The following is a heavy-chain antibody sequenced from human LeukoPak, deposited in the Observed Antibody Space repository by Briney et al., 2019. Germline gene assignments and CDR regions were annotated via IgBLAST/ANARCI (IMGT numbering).Heavy chain of an antibody. CDR2: IWYDGSNK. Sequence: AGGSLRLSCAASGFTFSSYGVHWVRQAPGKGLEWVAVIWYDGSNKYYADSVKGRFTISRDNSKNTLYLQMNSLRAEDTAVYYCTSPPGHYGSGPSDYWGQGTLVTVSS. V-gene: IGHV3-33*01. CDR3: TSPPGHYGSGPSDY. D-gene: IGHD3-10*01. CDR1: GFTFSSYG. J-gene: IGHJ4*02.